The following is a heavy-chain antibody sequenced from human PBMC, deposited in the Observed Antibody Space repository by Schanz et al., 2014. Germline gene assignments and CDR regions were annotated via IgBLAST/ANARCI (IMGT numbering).Heavy chain of an antibody. D-gene: IGHD3-9*01. Sequence: QVQLVQSGGEMKKPGASVKVSCKASGYTFTDYGLSWVRQAPGQGLEWMGWISPYNGNTNYAPKVQGRVTVTTDTSTSTVYMELRSLRSDDTAVYYCARVQDDILTGSEYYYGMDVWGQGTTVTVSS. V-gene: IGHV1-18*01. CDR1: GYTFTDYG. CDR3: ARVQDDILTGSEYYYGMDV. J-gene: IGHJ6*02. CDR2: ISPYNGNT.